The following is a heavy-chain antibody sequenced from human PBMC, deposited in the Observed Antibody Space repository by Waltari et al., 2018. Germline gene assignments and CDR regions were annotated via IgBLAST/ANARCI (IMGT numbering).Heavy chain of an antibody. J-gene: IGHJ6*03. CDR1: GDSISSSNYY. D-gene: IGHD6-6*01. Sequence: QLRLQVSGPGLVKTSETLSLTCTVSGDSISSSNYYWGLSRQPPGKGLEWIGSISYSGSTYYNPSLKSRVTISVDTSKNQFSLKLSSVTAADTAVYNCARHSGSSSSVFFYYYMDVWGKGTTVTVSS. CDR2: ISYSGST. V-gene: IGHV4-39*01. CDR3: ARHSGSSSSVFFYYYMDV.